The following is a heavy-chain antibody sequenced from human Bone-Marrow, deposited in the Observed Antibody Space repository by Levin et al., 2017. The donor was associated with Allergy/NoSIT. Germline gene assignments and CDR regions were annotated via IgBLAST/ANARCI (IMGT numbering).Heavy chain of an antibody. CDR1: GGSISGYS. CDR2: IYYAGST. J-gene: IGHJ6*03. CDR3: AGGVAARPFQGDYYYYYMEV. D-gene: IGHD6-6*01. Sequence: PSETLSLTCAVSGGSISGYSWSWVRQSPGKGLEWIAFIYYAGSTNYSPSLKSRVTISTDTSRNQISLELSSVTAADTAVYYCAGGVAARPFQGDYYYYYMEVWGKGATVSVSS. V-gene: IGHV4-59*01.